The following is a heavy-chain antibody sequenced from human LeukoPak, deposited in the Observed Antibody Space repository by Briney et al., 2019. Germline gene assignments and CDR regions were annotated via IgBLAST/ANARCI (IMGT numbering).Heavy chain of an antibody. CDR2: INHSGST. D-gene: IGHD2-2*01. CDR1: GGSFSGYY. V-gene: IGHV4-34*01. Sequence: SETLSLTCAVYGGSFSGYYWSWIRQPPGKGLEWIGEINHSGSTNYNPSLKSRVTISVDTSKNQFSLKLGSVTAADTAVYYCARGNCSSTSCYYFDYWGQGTLVTVSS. J-gene: IGHJ4*02. CDR3: ARGNCSSTSCYYFDY.